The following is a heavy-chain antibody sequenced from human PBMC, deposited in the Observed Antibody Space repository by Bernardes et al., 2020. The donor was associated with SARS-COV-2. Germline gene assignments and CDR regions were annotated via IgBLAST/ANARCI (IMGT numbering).Heavy chain of an antibody. J-gene: IGHJ4*02. V-gene: IGHV3-23*01. CDR3: AKDPRTKAVAVAGTTYFDY. CDR2: ISGSGAGT. D-gene: IGHD6-13*01. Sequence: GGSLRLSCAASGFTFSSYAMSWVRQAPGKGLEWVSLISGSGAGTSYADSVKGRVTISRDNSKNTLYLQMNTLSAEDTAVYYCAKDPRTKAVAVAGTTYFDYWGLGTLGTVSS. CDR1: GFTFSSYA.